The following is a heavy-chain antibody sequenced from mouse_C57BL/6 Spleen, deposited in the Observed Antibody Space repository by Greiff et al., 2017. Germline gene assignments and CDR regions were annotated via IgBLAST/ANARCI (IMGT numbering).Heavy chain of an antibody. CDR3: YGSSVYYYAMDY. J-gene: IGHJ4*01. CDR2: IDPETGGT. CDR1: GYTFTDYE. D-gene: IGHD1-1*01. Sequence: QVQLQQSGAELVRPGASVTLSCKASGYTFTDYEMHWVKQTPVHGLEWIGAIDPETGGTAYNQKFKGKAILTADKSSSTAYMELRSLTSEDSAVYYSYGSSVYYYAMDYWGQGTSVTVSS. V-gene: IGHV1-15*01.